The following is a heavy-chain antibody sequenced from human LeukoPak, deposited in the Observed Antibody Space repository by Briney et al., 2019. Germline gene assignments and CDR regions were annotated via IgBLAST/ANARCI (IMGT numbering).Heavy chain of an antibody. Sequence: PGGSLRLSCAASGFTFSSYGMHWVRQAPGKGLEWVAVIWYDGSNKYYADSVKGRFTIPRDNSKNTLYLQMNSLRAEDTAVYYCAKDRVPGGYYDFWSGYYSDFDYWGQGTLVTVSS. CDR2: IWYDGSNK. V-gene: IGHV3-33*06. CDR1: GFTFSSYG. D-gene: IGHD3-3*01. J-gene: IGHJ4*02. CDR3: AKDRVPGGYYDFWSGYYSDFDY.